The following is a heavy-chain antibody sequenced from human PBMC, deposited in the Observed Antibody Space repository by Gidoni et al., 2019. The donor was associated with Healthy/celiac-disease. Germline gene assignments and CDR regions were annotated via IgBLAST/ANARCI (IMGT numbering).Heavy chain of an antibody. J-gene: IGHJ4*02. CDR1: GFTFSSYA. V-gene: IGHV3-23*01. Sequence: EVQLLEYGGGLVQPGGSLRLSCAASGFTFSSYAMSWVRQAPGKGLDLVSAISVSCGSTYYADSVKGRFTISRDNSKNTLYLQMNSLRAEDTAVYYCAKDERITIPRFDYWGQGTLVTVSS. D-gene: IGHD3-9*01. CDR2: ISVSCGST. CDR3: AKDERITIPRFDY.